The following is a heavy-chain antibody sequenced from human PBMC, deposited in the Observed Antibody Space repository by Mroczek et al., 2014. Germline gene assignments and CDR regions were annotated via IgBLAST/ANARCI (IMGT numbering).Heavy chain of an antibody. CDR1: GFTFDDYA. CDR2: ISWNSGSI. D-gene: IGHD4-11*01. J-gene: IGHJ4*02. Sequence: VQLQQWGEGLVQPGRSLRLSCAASGFTFDDYAMHWVRQAPGKGLEWVSGISWNSGSIGYADSVKGRFTISRDNAKNSLYLQMNSLRAEDTALYYCAKDMRDRPYSNYALDYWGQGTLVTVSS. V-gene: IGHV3-9*01. CDR3: AKDMRDRPYSNYALDY.